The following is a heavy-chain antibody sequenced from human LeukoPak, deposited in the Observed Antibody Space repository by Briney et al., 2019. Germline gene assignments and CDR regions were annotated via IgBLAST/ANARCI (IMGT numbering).Heavy chain of an antibody. V-gene: IGHV3-23*01. D-gene: IGHD6-13*01. CDR2: ISGSGGST. J-gene: IGHJ1*01. Sequence: PGGSLRLSCAASGFTFSSYAMSWVRQAPGKGLEWVSAISGSGGSTYYADSVKGRFTISRDKSKNTLYLQMNSLRAEDTAVYYCAKEGPRYSSSWYPAEYFQHWGQGTLVTVSS. CDR3: AKEGPRYSSSWYPAEYFQH. CDR1: GFTFSSYA.